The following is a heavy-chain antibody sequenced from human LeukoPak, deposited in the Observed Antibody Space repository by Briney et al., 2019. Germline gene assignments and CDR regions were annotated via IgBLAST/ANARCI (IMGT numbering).Heavy chain of an antibody. D-gene: IGHD3-3*01. V-gene: IGHV1-18*01. CDR2: ISAYNGNT. J-gene: IGHJ5*02. CDR1: GYTFTSYG. CDR3: ARSALAPPLHEYDFWSGTLNWFDP. Sequence: ASVKVSCKASGYTFTSYGISWVRQAPGQGLEWMGWISAYNGNTNYAQKLQGRVTMTTDTSTSTAYMELRSLRSDDTTVYYCARSALAPPLHEYDFWSGTLNWFDPWGQGTLVTVSS.